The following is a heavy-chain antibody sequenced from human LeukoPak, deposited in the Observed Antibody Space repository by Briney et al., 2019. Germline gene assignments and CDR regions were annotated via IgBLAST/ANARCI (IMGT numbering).Heavy chain of an antibody. J-gene: IGHJ4*02. CDR1: GGSFSGYY. CDR2: INHSGST. V-gene: IGHV4-34*01. D-gene: IGHD6-13*01. Sequence: SETLSLTCAVYGGSFSGYYWSWIRQPPGKGLEWIGEINHSGSTNYNPSLKSRVTISVDTSKNQFSLKLSSVTAADTAVYHCADGVIAAAGYDYWGQGTLVTVSS. CDR3: ADGVIAAAGYDY.